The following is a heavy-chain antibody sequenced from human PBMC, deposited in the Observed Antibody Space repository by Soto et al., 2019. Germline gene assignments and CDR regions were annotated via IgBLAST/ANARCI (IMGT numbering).Heavy chain of an antibody. D-gene: IGHD3-9*01. J-gene: IGHJ6*02. Sequence: GGPLRLSCSASGFTFSSDGMTWVRQAPGKGLEWISYSTGSSSYIDYADSVKGRFTISRDNAKNSLYLQMNSLRDEGTAVYYCARSLGAAWLVDVWGQGTTVTVSS. CDR1: GFTFSSDG. CDR3: ARSLGAAWLVDV. CDR2: STGSSSYI. V-gene: IGHV3-48*02.